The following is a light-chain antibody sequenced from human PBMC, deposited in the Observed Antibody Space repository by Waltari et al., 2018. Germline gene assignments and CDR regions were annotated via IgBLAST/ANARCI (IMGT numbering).Light chain of an antibody. Sequence: QSALTQPASVSGSPGQSVTISCTETASDVGTYKSVCCYQQHPGKAPKLILSGGSSRFSGSKSGNTASLTISGLQAEDEAHYYCCSYAGSGPWVFGGGTKLTVL. CDR1: ASDVGTYKS. J-gene: IGLJ3*02. CDR2: GG. CDR3: CSYAGSGPWV. V-gene: IGLV2-23*01.